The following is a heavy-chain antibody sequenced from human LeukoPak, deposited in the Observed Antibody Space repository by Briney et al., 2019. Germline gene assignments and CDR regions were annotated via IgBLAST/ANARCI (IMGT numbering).Heavy chain of an antibody. V-gene: IGHV4-61*02. CDR2: IYTSGST. D-gene: IGHD3-10*01. CDR3: ARGRLRGPSDY. J-gene: IGHJ4*02. Sequence: SETLSLTCTVSGGSISSGSYYWSWIRQPAGKGLEWIGRIYTSGSTNYNPSLKSRVTISVDTSKNQFSLKLSPVTAADTAVYYCARGRLRGPSDYWGQGTLVTVSS. CDR1: GGSISSGSYY.